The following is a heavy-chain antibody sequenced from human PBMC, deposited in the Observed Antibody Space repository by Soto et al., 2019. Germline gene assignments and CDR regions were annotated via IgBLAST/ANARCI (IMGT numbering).Heavy chain of an antibody. Sequence: ASVKVSCKASGFTLITYDFRWVREATGQGLEWMGWMNPNNGNAGFAQKFRGRINMTRNTSISTAYLELSSLRSDDSAVYFCARRKERSGPYYLDLWGQGTQVTVS. CDR2: MNPNNGNA. J-gene: IGHJ4*02. CDR1: GFTLITYD. D-gene: IGHD6-25*01. CDR3: ARRKERSGPYYLDL. V-gene: IGHV1-8*01.